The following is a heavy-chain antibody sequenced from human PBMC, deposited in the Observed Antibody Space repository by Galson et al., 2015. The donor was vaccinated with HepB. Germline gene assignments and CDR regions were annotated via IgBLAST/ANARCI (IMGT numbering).Heavy chain of an antibody. CDR1: GYTFTAYY. Sequence: SVKVSCKASGYTFTAYYLHWVRQAPGQGLEWMGRINPHTGDTNSAQPFQGRVTMTRDTSISTAYMELSRLSSDDTVVYYCTKEGSSNDFDFWGQGTLVTVSS. V-gene: IGHV1-2*05. J-gene: IGHJ4*02. CDR2: INPHTGDT. D-gene: IGHD6-13*01. CDR3: TKEGSSNDFDF.